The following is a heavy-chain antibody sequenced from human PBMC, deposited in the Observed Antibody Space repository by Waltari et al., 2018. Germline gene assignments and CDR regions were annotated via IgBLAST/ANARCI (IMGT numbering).Heavy chain of an antibody. Sequence: EVQLVESGGGLVQPGGSLRLSCAASGFTFSSYSMNWVRQAPGKGLEWVSYISSSSSTIYYADSVKGRFTISGDNAKNSLYLRMNSLRAEDTAVYYWASLVAAAETGSFDYWGQGTLVTVSS. CDR3: ASLVAAAETGSFDY. J-gene: IGHJ4*02. D-gene: IGHD6-13*01. V-gene: IGHV3-48*01. CDR2: ISSSSSTI. CDR1: GFTFSSYS.